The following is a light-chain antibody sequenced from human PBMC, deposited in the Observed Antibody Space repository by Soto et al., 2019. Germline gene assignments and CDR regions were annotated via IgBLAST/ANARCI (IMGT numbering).Light chain of an antibody. Sequence: QSALTQPPSASGSPGQSVTISCTGTSSDVGGYNYVSWYQQHPDKAPKLMIYDVSKRPSGVPDRFSGSKSGNTASLTVSGLQAEDEADDYCISYAGSNNLGVFGTGTKLTVL. V-gene: IGLV2-8*01. CDR1: SSDVGGYNY. CDR2: DVS. CDR3: ISYAGSNNLGV. J-gene: IGLJ1*01.